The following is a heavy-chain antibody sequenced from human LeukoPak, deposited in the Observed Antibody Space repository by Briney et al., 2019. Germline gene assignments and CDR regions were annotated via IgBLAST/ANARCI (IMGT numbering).Heavy chain of an antibody. CDR2: ISNDGSNK. V-gene: IGHV3-30*03. J-gene: IGHJ4*02. Sequence: GGSLRLSCAASGFTFSSYGMHWVRQAPGKGLEWVAVISNDGSNKYFADSVRGRFTLSRDDSRNTVYLQLNNLRVEDTAVYYCARASWVSSADAVWWGQGTLVTVSS. CDR3: ARASWVSSADAVW. D-gene: IGHD3-16*01. CDR1: GFTFSSYG.